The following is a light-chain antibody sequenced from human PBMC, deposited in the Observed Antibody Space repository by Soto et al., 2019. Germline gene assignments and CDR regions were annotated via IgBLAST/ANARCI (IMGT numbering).Light chain of an antibody. CDR1: RSVSSY. Sequence: EIVLTQSPATLSLSPGASATLSCRATRSVSSYLAWYQQKPGQAPRLLIFDASSSPTDSPARFSGSGSATNYTLTTSSREPEDFALYYCQQRSNRPTTFGQGTRLEIK. CDR3: QQRSNRPTT. J-gene: IGKJ5*01. CDR2: DAS. V-gene: IGKV3-11*01.